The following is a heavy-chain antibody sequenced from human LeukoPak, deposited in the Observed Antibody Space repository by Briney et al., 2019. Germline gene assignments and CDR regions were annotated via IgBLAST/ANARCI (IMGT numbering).Heavy chain of an antibody. CDR1: GYTLSTYA. D-gene: IGHD2/OR15-2a*01. CDR3: ARGSIFDY. V-gene: IGHV3-23*01. J-gene: IGHJ4*02. Sequence: PGGSLRLSCTASGYTLSTYATRWVRQAPGMGPEWVSSVSGSGDNTYYADSVKGRFTISRDNSKNTLYLQMSNLRAEDTAIYSCARGSIFDYWGQGTLVTVSS. CDR2: VSGSGDNT.